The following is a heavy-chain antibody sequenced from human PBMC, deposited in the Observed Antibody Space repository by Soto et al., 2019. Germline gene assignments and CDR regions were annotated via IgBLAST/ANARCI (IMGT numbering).Heavy chain of an antibody. D-gene: IGHD6-6*01. CDR2: IYSGGST. CDR1: GFTVSSNY. V-gene: IGHV3-53*01. CDR3: ARGPSEYSSSFDY. Sequence: GGSLRLSCAASGFTVSSNYMSWVRQAPGKGLEWVSVIYSGGSTYYADSVKGRFTISRDNSKNTLYLQMNSLRAEDTAVYYCARGPSEYSSSFDYWGQGTLVTVSS. J-gene: IGHJ4*02.